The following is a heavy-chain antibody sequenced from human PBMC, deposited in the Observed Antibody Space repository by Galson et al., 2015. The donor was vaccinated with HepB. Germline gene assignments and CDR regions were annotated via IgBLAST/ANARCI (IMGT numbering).Heavy chain of an antibody. CDR2: IYYSGST. CDR1: GGSISSYY. Sequence: SETLSLTCTVSGGSISSYYWSWIRQPPGKGLEWIGYIYYSGSTNYNPSLKSRVTISVDTSKNQFSLKLSSVTAADTAVYYCARPHLEYSSSSGPDWYFDLWGRGTLVTVSS. CDR3: ARPHLEYSSSSGPDWYFDL. V-gene: IGHV4-59*08. D-gene: IGHD6-6*01. J-gene: IGHJ2*01.